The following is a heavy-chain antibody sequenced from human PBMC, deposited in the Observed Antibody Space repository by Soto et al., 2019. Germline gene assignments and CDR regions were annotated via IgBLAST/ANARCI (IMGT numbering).Heavy chain of an antibody. J-gene: IGHJ4*02. CDR1: GFTFSSYG. Sequence: QVPLVESGGGVVQPGRSLRLSCAASGFTFSSYGMHWVRQAPGKGLEWVAVIRYDGSNKYYADSVKGRFTISRDNSKNTQYLQMNSLRAEDTAVYYCARWGIAAGDYWGQGTLVTVSS. V-gene: IGHV3-33*01. D-gene: IGHD6-13*01. CDR2: IRYDGSNK. CDR3: ARWGIAAGDY.